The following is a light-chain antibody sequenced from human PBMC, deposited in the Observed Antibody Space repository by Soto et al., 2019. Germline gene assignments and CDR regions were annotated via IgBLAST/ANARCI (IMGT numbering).Light chain of an antibody. J-gene: IGKJ2*01. CDR3: QQYNNWPPHT. V-gene: IGKV3-15*01. CDR1: QSVNTN. CDR2: GAS. Sequence: EIVMTQSPATLSVSPGESATLSCRASQSVNTNLAWYQQKPGRAPRLLIHGASTRATGIPARFSGSGSGTEFPLNISSLQSEDFAVYYCQQYNNWPPHTFGQGTKLEI.